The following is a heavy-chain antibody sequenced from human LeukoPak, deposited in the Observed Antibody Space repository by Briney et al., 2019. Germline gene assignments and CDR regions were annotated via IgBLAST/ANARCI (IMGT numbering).Heavy chain of an antibody. CDR1: GGTFSSYA. CDR3: ARLAQLPPYYYYYMDV. CDR2: MNPNSGNT. J-gene: IGHJ6*03. D-gene: IGHD5-24*01. Sequence: ASVKVSCKASGGTFSSYAISWVRQATGQGLEWMGWMNPNSGNTGYAQKFQGRVTLTRNTSISTAYMELSSLRSEDTAVYYCARLAQLPPYYYYYMDVWGKGTTVTISS. V-gene: IGHV1-8*02.